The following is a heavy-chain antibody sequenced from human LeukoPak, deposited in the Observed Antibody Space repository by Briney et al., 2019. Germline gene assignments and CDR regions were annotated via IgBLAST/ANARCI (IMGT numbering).Heavy chain of an antibody. D-gene: IGHD2-15*01. CDR2: IYYSGTT. J-gene: IGHJ3*02. CDR3: ARAYCSGGSCFLTRYRAFDI. V-gene: IGHV4-59*12. Sequence: SETLSLTCTVSGDSISGYYWSWIRQPPGKGLEWIANIYYSGTTNYNPSLKSRVTISVDTSKNQFSLKLSSVTAADTAVYYCARAYCSGGSCFLTRYRAFDIWGQGTMVTVSS. CDR1: GDSISGYY.